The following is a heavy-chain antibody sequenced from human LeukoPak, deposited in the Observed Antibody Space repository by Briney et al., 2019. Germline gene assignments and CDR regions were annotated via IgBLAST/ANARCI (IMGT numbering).Heavy chain of an antibody. J-gene: IGHJ4*02. CDR3: ARDRPHYDILTGYYTDY. CDR2: IYSGGNT. Sequence: GGSLTLSCAASGFTVSSNYMSWVRQAPGKGLEWVAVIYSGGNTYYADSVKGRFTISRDNSKNTLFLQMNSLRAEDTAVYYCARDRPHYDILTGYYTDYWGQGTLVTVSS. V-gene: IGHV3-66*01. CDR1: GFTVSSNY. D-gene: IGHD3-9*01.